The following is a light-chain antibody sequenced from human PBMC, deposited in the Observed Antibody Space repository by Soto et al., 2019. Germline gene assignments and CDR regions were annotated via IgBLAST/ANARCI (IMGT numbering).Light chain of an antibody. Sequence: EIVLTQSPATLSLSPGERATLSCRASQSVSSYLAWYQKKPGEAPRLLIYDAFNRATGIPARFSGSGSGTDFTLTISSLEPEDFAVYYCHQRSNWPLTFGGGTKVDIK. CDR1: QSVSSY. V-gene: IGKV3-11*01. CDR3: HQRSNWPLT. CDR2: DAF. J-gene: IGKJ4*01.